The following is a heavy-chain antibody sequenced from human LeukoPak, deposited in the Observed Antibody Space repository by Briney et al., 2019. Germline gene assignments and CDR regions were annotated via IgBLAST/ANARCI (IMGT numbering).Heavy chain of an antibody. V-gene: IGHV3-23*01. J-gene: IGHJ4*02. CDR3: AKDRGGSYFDFDY. CDR2: ISDSGDNT. D-gene: IGHD1-26*01. CDR1: GFTLSNAW. Sequence: GGSLRLSCRASGFTLSNAWMSWVRQAPGKGLEWVSAISDSGDNTYYADSVKGRFTISRDNSDNTLYLQMYSLRAEDTAVYYCAKDRGGSYFDFDYWGRGTLVTVSS.